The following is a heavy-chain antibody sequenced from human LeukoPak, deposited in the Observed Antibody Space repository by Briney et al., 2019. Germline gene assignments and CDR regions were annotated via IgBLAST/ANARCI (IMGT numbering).Heavy chain of an antibody. D-gene: IGHD4-23*01. J-gene: IGHJ3*02. CDR3: ARAGGYGGYSWHDAFDI. Sequence: ASVKVSCKASGYTFTSYYMHWVRQAPGQGLEWMGIINPSGGSTSYAQKFQGRVTMTRDTSTSTVYMELSSLRSEDTAVFYCARAGGYGGYSWHDAFDIWGQGTMVTVSS. V-gene: IGHV1-46*01. CDR2: INPSGGST. CDR1: GYTFTSYY.